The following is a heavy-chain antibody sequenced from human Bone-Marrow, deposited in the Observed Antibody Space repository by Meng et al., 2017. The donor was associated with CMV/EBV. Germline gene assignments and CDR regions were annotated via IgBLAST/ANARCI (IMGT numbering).Heavy chain of an antibody. V-gene: IGHV3-66*02. Sequence: GESLKISCAASGFTVSSNYMNWVRQAPGKGLEWVSVIYSDGRTYYADSVKGRFTISRDNSKNTLDLQMNSLRDEDTAVYYCARGGGYYAIDYWGQGTLVTFSS. J-gene: IGHJ4*02. D-gene: IGHD3-22*01. CDR2: IYSDGRT. CDR1: GFTVSSNY. CDR3: ARGGGYYAIDY.